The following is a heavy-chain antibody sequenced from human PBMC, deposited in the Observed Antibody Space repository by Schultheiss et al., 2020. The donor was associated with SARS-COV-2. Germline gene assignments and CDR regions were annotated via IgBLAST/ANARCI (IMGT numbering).Heavy chain of an antibody. CDR3: AREGLYSSSWYDAFDI. D-gene: IGHD6-13*01. CDR2: ISSSSSTI. V-gene: IGHV3-48*04. J-gene: IGHJ3*02. CDR1: GITFSSYS. Sequence: GGSLRLSCAASGITFSSYSMNWVRQAPGKGLEWVSYISSSSSTIYYADSVKGRFTISRDNAKNSLYLQMNSLRAEDTAVYYCAREGLYSSSWYDAFDIWGQGTMVTVSS.